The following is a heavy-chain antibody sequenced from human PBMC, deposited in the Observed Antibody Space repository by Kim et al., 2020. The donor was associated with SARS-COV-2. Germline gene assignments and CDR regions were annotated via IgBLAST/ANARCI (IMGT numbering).Heavy chain of an antibody. CDR2: IYSGGST. CDR1: GFTVSSNY. J-gene: IGHJ4*02. D-gene: IGHD2-15*01. V-gene: IGHV3-66*01. CDR3: ARESVVGLRTFDY. Sequence: GGSLRLSCAASGFTVSSNYMSWVRQAPGKGLEWVSVIYSGGSTYYADSVKGRFTISRDNSKNTLYLQMNSLRAEDTAVYYCARESVVGLRTFDYWGQGTLVTVSS.